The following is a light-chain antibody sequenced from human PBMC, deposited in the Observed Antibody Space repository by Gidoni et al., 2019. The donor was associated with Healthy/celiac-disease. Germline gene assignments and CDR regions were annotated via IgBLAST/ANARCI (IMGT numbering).Light chain of an antibody. CDR2: DAS. Sequence: EIVLTQSPATLSLSPGERATLSCRASQSVSSYLAGYQQKPGQAPRLLIYDASNRATGIPARFSGSGSVTDFTPTISSLEPEDFAVYYCQQEKTFGPGTKVDIK. J-gene: IGKJ3*01. V-gene: IGKV3-11*01. CDR3: QQEKT. CDR1: QSVSSY.